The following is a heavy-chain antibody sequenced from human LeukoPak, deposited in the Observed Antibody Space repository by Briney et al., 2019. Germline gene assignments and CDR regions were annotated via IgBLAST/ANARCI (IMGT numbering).Heavy chain of an antibody. J-gene: IGHJ3*02. CDR1: RFTFSTYS. Sequence: GGSLRLSCAASRFTFSTYSMNWVRQAPGKGLEWVSFISTSSSYIYYADSVKGRFTISRDNARNSLYLQMNSLRAEDTAVYYCARDPGTTQTLHDAFDIWGQGTMVTVSS. V-gene: IGHV3-21*01. CDR2: ISTSSSYI. CDR3: ARDPGTTQTLHDAFDI. D-gene: IGHD1-7*01.